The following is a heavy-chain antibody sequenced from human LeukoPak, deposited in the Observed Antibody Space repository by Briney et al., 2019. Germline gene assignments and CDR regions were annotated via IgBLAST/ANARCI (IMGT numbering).Heavy chain of an antibody. D-gene: IGHD2-8*01. CDR3: ARNMQFVQSLGGLDV. Sequence: GRSLRLSCAASGFTFSSYALHWVRQSPGKGLEWVALISYHRTNKYYADSVKGRFTISRDNSGNTLFLQMNSLRPEDSALYYCARNMQFVQSLGGLDVWGQGTTVTVSS. J-gene: IGHJ6*01. V-gene: IGHV3-30-3*01. CDR2: ISYHRTNK. CDR1: GFTFSSYA.